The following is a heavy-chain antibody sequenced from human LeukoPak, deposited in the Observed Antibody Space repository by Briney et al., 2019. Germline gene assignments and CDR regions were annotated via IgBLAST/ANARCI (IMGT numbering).Heavy chain of an antibody. CDR3: ASPGDILEIFAY. V-gene: IGHV1-2*02. CDR1: GYTFTDYY. CDR2: INPNSGGT. D-gene: IGHD7-27*01. Sequence: ASVKVSCKASGYTFTDYYLHWVRQAPGQGLEWMGWINPNSGGTNYAQKFRGRVTLTRDTSIRTAYMDLSRLTSDDTAVHYCASPGDILEIFAYWGQGPLVSVST. J-gene: IGHJ4*02.